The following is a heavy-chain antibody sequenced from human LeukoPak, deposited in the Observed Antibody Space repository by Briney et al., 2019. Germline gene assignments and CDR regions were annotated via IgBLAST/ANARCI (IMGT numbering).Heavy chain of an antibody. CDR2: VNYNGNT. CDR3: ARNRASSGYSNPEY. D-gene: IGHD3-22*01. V-gene: IGHV4-59*01. CDR1: GDSISGYY. J-gene: IGHJ4*02. Sequence: SETLSLTCTVSGDSISGYYWTWVRQSPGKGLEWIGNVNYNGNTNFTPSLKSRVALLIDTSKNQFSLRLSSVTAADTAVYYCARNRASSGYSNPEYWGQGTLVIVSS.